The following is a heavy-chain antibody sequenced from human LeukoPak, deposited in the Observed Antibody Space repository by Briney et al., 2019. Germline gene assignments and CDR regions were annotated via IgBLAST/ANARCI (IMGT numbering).Heavy chain of an antibody. CDR2: IRGKPYGGTT. D-gene: IGHD3-9*01. V-gene: IGHV3-49*04. CDR1: GFTFGDYA. CDR3: TRRVLRYPSGFDP. J-gene: IGHJ5*02. Sequence: GGSLRLSCTTSGFTFGDYAMSWVRQAPGKGLEWVGFIRGKPYGGTTEYAASVKGRFTISRDDSKSIAYLQMNSLKTEDTAVYYCTRRVLRYPSGFDPWGQGTLVTVSS.